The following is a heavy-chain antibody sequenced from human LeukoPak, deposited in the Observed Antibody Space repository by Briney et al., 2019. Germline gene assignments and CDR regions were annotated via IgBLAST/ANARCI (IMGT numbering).Heavy chain of an antibody. V-gene: IGHV1-24*01. CDR2: FDPGDDET. Sequence: GASVKVSCKVSGCSLSQLSTHWVRQAPGQGLEWMGGFDPGDDETIYAQKFQGRVTMTEDTSTDTAYLELSSLRSEDTAVYFCATEKDLLLDSWGQGTPVTVSS. J-gene: IGHJ5*01. CDR1: GCSLSQLS. D-gene: IGHD1-26*01. CDR3: ATEKDLLLDS.